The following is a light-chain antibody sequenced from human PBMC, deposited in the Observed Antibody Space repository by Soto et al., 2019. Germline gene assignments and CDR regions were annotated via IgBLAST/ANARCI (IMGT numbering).Light chain of an antibody. V-gene: IGKV3-20*01. CDR1: QSVSSSY. Sequence: EIVLTQYPGTLSLSPGERATLSCRASQSVSSSYLAWYQQNPGPAARLLIHGASSRATGIPDRFSGSGSGTDFTLTISSMEPEAFAVYYCQQYGSSPPTTFGQGTRLEIK. CDR2: GAS. J-gene: IGKJ5*01. CDR3: QQYGSSPPTT.